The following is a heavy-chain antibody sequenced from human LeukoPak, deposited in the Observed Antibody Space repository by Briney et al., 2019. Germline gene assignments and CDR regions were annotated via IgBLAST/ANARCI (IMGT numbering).Heavy chain of an antibody. CDR1: GGTFSSYT. J-gene: IGHJ5*02. CDR3: ARDNSVRDEAWWFNP. CDR2: IIPIFGTA. D-gene: IGHD5-24*01. Sequence: SVKVSCKASGGTFSSYTISWVRQAPGQGLEWMGGIIPIFGTANYAQKFQGRVTITADESTSTAYMELSSLRSEDTAVYYCARDNSVRDEAWWFNPWGQGTLVTVSS. V-gene: IGHV1-69*13.